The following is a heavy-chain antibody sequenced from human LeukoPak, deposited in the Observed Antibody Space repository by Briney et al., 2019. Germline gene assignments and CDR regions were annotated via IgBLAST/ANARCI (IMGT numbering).Heavy chain of an antibody. CDR1: GYTFTIYD. D-gene: IGHD2-2*01. CDR3: ARGSSSTSTGFDY. J-gene: IGHJ4*02. CDR2: ISAYNGNT. V-gene: IGHV1-18*01. Sequence: ASVQVSSKPSGYTFTIYDISWVRQAPGQGLEWVGRISAYNGNTNYAQKLQGRDTTTTDTSTTTAYMELRSLRADDTAVYYCARGSSSTSTGFDYWGQGTLVTVSS.